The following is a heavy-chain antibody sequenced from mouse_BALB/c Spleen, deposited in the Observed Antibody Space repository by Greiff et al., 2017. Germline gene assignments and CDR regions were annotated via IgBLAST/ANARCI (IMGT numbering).Heavy chain of an antibody. V-gene: IGHV1-5*01. CDR3: TRVPDGYYVYAMDY. D-gene: IGHD2-3*01. CDR1: GFTFTSYW. Sequence: VQLQQSGTVLARPGASVKMSCTASGFTFTSYWMHWVNQRPGQGLEWIGAIYPGNSDTSYNQKFKGKAKLTAVTSTSTAYMELSSLTNEDSAVYYCTRVPDGYYVYAMDYWGQGTSVTVSA. CDR2: IYPGNSDT. J-gene: IGHJ4*01.